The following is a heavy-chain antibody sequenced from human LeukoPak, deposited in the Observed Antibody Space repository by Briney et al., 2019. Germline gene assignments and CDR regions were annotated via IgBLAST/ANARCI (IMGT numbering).Heavy chain of an antibody. V-gene: IGHV1-2*02. CDR3: ACATAENDH. D-gene: IGHD1-14*01. J-gene: IGHJ4*02. CDR1: GYTFTLSY. CDR2: INPKTGGT. Sequence: GASVKVSCKAPGYTFTLSYMHCVRHAPGQGLEWMGWINPKTGGTSYAQKFQGRVTMTRDTSITTVNMELSRLTSDDRAVCYCACATAENDHWGQGTLVTVSS.